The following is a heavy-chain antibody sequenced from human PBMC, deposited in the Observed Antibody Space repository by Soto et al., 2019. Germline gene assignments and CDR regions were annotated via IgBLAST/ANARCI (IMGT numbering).Heavy chain of an antibody. CDR3: ARSPVAGALHFDY. Sequence: ASVKVSCKASGYTFTSYDINWVRQATGQGLEWMGLMNPNSGNTSYAQKFQGRVTMTRDTSTSTVYMELSSLRSEDTAVYYCARSPVAGALHFDYWGLGTLVTSPQ. V-gene: IGHV1-8*01. CDR1: GYTFTSYD. D-gene: IGHD6-19*01. CDR2: MNPNSGNT. J-gene: IGHJ4*02.